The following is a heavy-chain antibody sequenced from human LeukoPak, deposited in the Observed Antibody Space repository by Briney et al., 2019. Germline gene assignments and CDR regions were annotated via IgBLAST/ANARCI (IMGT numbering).Heavy chain of an antibody. V-gene: IGHV3-23*01. Sequence: GGSLRLSCAASGFTFSSYAMSWVRQAPGKGLEWVSAISGSGGSTYYADSVKGRFAISRDNSKNTLYLQMNSLRAEDTAVYYCANRGEDNYFDYWGQGTLVTVSS. CDR2: ISGSGGST. CDR1: GFTFSSYA. CDR3: ANRGEDNYFDY. D-gene: IGHD3-10*01. J-gene: IGHJ4*02.